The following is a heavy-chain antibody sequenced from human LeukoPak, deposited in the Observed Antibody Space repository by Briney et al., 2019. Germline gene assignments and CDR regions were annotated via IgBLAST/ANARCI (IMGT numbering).Heavy chain of an antibody. Sequence: QPGGSLRLSCAASGFTFSFYAMSWVRQAPGKGLEWVSAISGSGGSTYYADSVKGRFTISRDNSKNTLYLQMNSLRAEDTAVYYCARKIPSMSYFDYWGQGTLVTVSS. V-gene: IGHV3-23*01. CDR2: ISGSGGST. D-gene: IGHD2-2*02. J-gene: IGHJ4*02. CDR3: ARKIPSMSYFDY. CDR1: GFTFSFYA.